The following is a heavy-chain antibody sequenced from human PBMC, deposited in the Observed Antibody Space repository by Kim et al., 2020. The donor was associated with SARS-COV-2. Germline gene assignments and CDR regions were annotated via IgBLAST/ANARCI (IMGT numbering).Heavy chain of an antibody. J-gene: IGHJ6*02. CDR2: IYYSGST. Sequence: SETLSLTCTVSGGSISSYYWSWIRQPPGKGLEWIGYIYYSGSTNYNPSLKSRVTISVDTSKNQFSLKLSSVTAADTAVYYCARDMMATTRGGSYYYYYGMDVWGQVTTVTVSS. CDR3: ARDMMATTRGGSYYYYYGMDV. CDR1: GGSISSYY. D-gene: IGHD1-26*01. V-gene: IGHV4-59*01.